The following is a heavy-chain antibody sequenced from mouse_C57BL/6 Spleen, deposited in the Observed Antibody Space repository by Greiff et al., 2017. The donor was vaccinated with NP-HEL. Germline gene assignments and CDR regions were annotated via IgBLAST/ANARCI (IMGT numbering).Heavy chain of an antibody. CDR3: ARNRIYYDYPYWYFDV. CDR2: ICTGGGK. D-gene: IGHD2-4*01. V-gene: IGHV2-9-1*01. CDR1: GFSLTSYA. J-gene: IGHJ1*03. Sequence: QVQLKESGPGLVAPSQSLSITCTVSGFSLTSYAISWVRQPPGKGLEWLGVICTGGGKNYYSALKSRLSISKDNSTSQVFLKMNSLQTDDTARYFCARNRIYYDYPYWYFDVWGTGTTVTVSS.